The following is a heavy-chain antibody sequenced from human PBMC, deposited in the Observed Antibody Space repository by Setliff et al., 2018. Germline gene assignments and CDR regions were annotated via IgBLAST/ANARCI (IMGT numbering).Heavy chain of an antibody. CDR2: INAGNGNT. CDR3: AREYYYDSRGYSYYFDC. V-gene: IGHV1-3*01. CDR1: GYTFTSYA. J-gene: IGHJ4*02. D-gene: IGHD3-22*01. Sequence: ASVKVSCKASGYTFTSYAMHWVRQAPGQRLEWMGWINAGNGNTKYSQKFQGRVTITRDTSASTAYMELSSLRSEDTAVYYCAREYYYDSRGYSYYFDCWGQGTLVTVS.